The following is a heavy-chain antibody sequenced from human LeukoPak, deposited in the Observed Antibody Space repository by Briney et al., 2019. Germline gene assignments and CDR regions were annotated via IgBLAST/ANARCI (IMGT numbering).Heavy chain of an antibody. CDR3: ATKWPSGAYYFDY. CDR2: IYSGGST. Sequence: GGSLRLSCAASGFTVSSNYMSWVRQAPGKGLEWVSVIYSGGSTYYADSAKGRFTISRDNSKNTLYLQMNSLRAEDTAVYYCATKWPSGAYYFDYWGQGTLVTVSS. J-gene: IGHJ4*02. CDR1: GFTVSSNY. V-gene: IGHV3-53*01. D-gene: IGHD2-8*02.